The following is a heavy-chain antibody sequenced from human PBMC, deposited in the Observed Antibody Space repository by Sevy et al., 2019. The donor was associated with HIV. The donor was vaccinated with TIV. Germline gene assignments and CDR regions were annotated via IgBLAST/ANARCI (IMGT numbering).Heavy chain of an antibody. V-gene: IGHV2-70*11. CDR3: GGTVRGAVSYYYGMDV. D-gene: IGHD3-10*01. CDR2: IDWDDDK. J-gene: IGHJ6*02. CDR1: AFSLNTSGMC. Sequence: SGPTLVNPTQTLTLTCTFAAFSLNTSGMCVTWIRQPPGKALEWLARIDWDDDKYYSTSLKTRLTISKDTSKNQVVLTMTNMDPVDTATYYCGGTVRGAVSYYYGMDVWGQGTTVTVSS.